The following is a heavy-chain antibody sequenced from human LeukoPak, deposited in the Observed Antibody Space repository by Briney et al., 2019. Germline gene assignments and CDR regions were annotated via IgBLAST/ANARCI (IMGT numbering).Heavy chain of an antibody. Sequence: PGGSLRLSCAASGFTFSSYAMSWVRQAPGKGLEWVSAISGSGGSTYYADSVKGRFTISRDNSKNTLYLQMNSLRPEDTAVYYCAKGQHSSSWYFDYWGQGTLVTVSS. CDR1: GFTFSSYA. J-gene: IGHJ4*02. V-gene: IGHV3-23*01. D-gene: IGHD6-13*01. CDR3: AKGQHSSSWYFDY. CDR2: ISGSGGST.